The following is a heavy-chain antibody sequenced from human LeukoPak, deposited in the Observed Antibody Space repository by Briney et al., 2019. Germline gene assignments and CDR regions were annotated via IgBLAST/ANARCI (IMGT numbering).Heavy chain of an antibody. Sequence: GGSLRLSCAASGFTFDDYAMHWVRQVPGKSLEWVSLISGDGTGTYYTDSVKGRFTISRDNSKNSLCLQVNSLRTEDTAVYYCAKDMGPLGTIWLDYWGQGTLVTVSS. CDR3: AKDMGPLGTIWLDY. D-gene: IGHD3-16*01. CDR1: GFTFDDYA. J-gene: IGHJ4*02. V-gene: IGHV3-43*02. CDR2: ISGDGTGT.